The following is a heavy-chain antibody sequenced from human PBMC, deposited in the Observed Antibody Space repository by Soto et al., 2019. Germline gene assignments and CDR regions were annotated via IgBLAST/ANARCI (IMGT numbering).Heavy chain of an antibody. J-gene: IGHJ3*02. CDR1: GFTFSSYA. CDR3: ARGVGSSGWYFGAFDI. Sequence: HPGGSLRLSCAASGFTFSSYALSWVRQAPGKGLEWVSAISGSGGSTYYADSVKGRFTISRDNSKNTLYLQMNSLRAEDTAVYYCARGVGSSGWYFGAFDIRGQGTMVTVSS. CDR2: ISGSGGST. D-gene: IGHD6-19*01. V-gene: IGHV3-23*01.